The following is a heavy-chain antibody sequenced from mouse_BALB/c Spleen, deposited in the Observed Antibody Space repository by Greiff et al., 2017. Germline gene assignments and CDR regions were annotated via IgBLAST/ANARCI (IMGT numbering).Heavy chain of an antibody. CDR1: GDSITSCY. CDR2: ISYSGST. D-gene: IGHD2-3*01. J-gene: IGHJ3*01. CDR3: ARLGGYYLFAY. V-gene: IGHV3-8*02. Sequence: EVQLQESGPSLVKPSQTLSLTCSVTGDSITSCYWNWIRKFPGNKLEYMGYISYSGSTYYNPSLKSRISITRDTSKNQYYLQLNSVTTEDTATYYCARLGGYYLFAYWGQGTLVTVSA.